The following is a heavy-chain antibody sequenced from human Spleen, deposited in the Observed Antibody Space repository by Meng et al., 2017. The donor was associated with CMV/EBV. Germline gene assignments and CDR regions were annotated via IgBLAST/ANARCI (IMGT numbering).Heavy chain of an antibody. D-gene: IGHD1-26*01. J-gene: IGHJ6*02. CDR1: GYTFTDYS. Sequence: ASVKVSCKASGYTFTDYSMHWVRQAPGQGLEWMGWIYPNSGGTNYAQKFQGRVTMTRDTSISTAYMELSRLRFDDTAVYYCARGAATLYGMDVWGQGTTVTVSS. CDR2: IYPNSGGT. CDR3: ARGAATLYGMDV. V-gene: IGHV1-2*02.